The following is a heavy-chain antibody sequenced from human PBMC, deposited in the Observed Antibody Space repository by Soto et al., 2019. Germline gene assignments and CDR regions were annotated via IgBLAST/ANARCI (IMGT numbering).Heavy chain of an antibody. D-gene: IGHD4-17*01. Sequence: GESLKISCKGSGYSFTNYWITWVRQVPGKGLEWMGIIFPGDSDTRYSPSFQGQVTISADMSINTAYLQWSSLKASDTAMYYCARHSYLLASGDYGDYGWNDPWGQGTLVSVSS. CDR1: GYSFTNYW. J-gene: IGHJ5*02. V-gene: IGHV5-51*01. CDR2: IFPGDSDT. CDR3: ARHSYLLASGDYGDYGWNDP.